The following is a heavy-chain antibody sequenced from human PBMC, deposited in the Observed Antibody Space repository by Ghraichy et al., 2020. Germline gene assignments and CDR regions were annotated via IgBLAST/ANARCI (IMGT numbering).Heavy chain of an antibody. CDR1: GFTFSSYS. J-gene: IGHJ3*02. Sequence: GGSLRLSCAASGFTFSSYSMNWVRQAPGKGLEWVSYISSSSSTIYYADSVKGRFTISRDNAKNSLYLQMNSLRDEDTAVYYCARDRYYGSGSYYNVPPDAFDIWGKGTMVTVSS. CDR2: ISSSSSTI. D-gene: IGHD3-10*01. V-gene: IGHV3-48*02. CDR3: ARDRYYGSGSYYNVPPDAFDI.